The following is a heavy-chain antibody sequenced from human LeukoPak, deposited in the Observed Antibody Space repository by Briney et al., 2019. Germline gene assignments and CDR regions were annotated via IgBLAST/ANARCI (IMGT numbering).Heavy chain of an antibody. CDR3: AREDSSGWTPSDY. CDR1: GGSISSSSYY. CDR2: IYYSGST. D-gene: IGHD6-19*01. J-gene: IGHJ4*02. Sequence: PSETLSLTCTVSGGSISSSSYYWGWIRQPPGKGLEWIGSIYYSGSTYYNPSLKSRVTISVDTSKNQFSLKLSSVTAADTAVYYCAREDSSGWTPSDYWGQGTLVTVSS. V-gene: IGHV4-39*07.